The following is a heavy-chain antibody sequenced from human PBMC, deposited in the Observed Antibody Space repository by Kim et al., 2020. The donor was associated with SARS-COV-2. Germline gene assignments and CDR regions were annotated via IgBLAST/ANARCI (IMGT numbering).Heavy chain of an antibody. CDR3: VKDRAYSSSWYLPYGYYGTDL. CDR2: ISGSGMST. J-gene: IGHJ6*02. V-gene: IGHV3-23*01. D-gene: IGHD6-13*01. CDR1: GFSFSNFV. Sequence: GGSLRLSCSGTGFSFSNFVMSWVRQAPGKGLEWVSGISGSGMSTYYADSVKGRFTSSRDNTKNTLSLQMNNLRAEDTAIYYCVKDRAYSSSWYLPYGYYGTDLWGQGTTVTVSS.